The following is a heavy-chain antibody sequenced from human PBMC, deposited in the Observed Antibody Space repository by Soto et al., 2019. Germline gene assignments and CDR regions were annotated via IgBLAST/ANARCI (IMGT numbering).Heavy chain of an antibody. CDR2: MSAYNDNT. J-gene: IGHJ4*02. Sequence: QVQLVQSGAEVKKPGASVKVSCKASGYTFTSYGISWVRQAPGQGLEWMGWMSAYNDNTNYAQKVQGRVTMTTDTPTSTPYLGLRTLRSDDTPVSCCARGGYSFGGAWPSGCIDYWGQGNLVTVSS. CDR1: GYTFTSYG. V-gene: IGHV1-18*01. D-gene: IGHD2-8*02. CDR3: ARGGYSFGGAWPSGCIDY.